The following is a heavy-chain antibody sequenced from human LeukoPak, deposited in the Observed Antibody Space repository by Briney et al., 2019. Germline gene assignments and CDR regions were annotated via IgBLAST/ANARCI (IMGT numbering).Heavy chain of an antibody. J-gene: IGHJ6*02. CDR1: GFTFSSYW. CDR3: ARDRLQLWPRTNYYYYYGMDV. Sequence: WGSLRLSCAASGFTFSSYWMSWVRQAPGKGLEWVANIKQDGSEKYYVDSVKGRFTISRDNSKNTLYLQMNSLRAEDTAVYYCARDRLQLWPRTNYYYYYGMDVWGQGTTVTVSS. V-gene: IGHV3-7*01. D-gene: IGHD5-18*01. CDR2: IKQDGSEK.